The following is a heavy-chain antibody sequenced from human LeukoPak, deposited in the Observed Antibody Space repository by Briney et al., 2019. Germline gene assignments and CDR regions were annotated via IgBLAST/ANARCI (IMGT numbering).Heavy chain of an antibody. D-gene: IGHD3-10*01. V-gene: IGHV4-4*07. CDR1: AGSISTNC. Sequence: SETLSFNATVAAGSISTNCWSWIGQPAGKGLKGSGRTYISTGTNDKPSLNSQVTMSIDPSKDQFSLKLSSGTAADTAVYYCERDVGQVRGVIPYYNWFDPWGQGTLVSVSS. CDR3: ERDVGQVRGVIPYYNWFDP. J-gene: IGHJ5*02. CDR2: TYISTGT.